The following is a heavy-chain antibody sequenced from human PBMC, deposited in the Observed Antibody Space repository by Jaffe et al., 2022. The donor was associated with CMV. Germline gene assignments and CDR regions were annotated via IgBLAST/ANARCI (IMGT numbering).Heavy chain of an antibody. CDR2: ISWNSGSI. J-gene: IGHJ6*02. Sequence: EVQVVESGGGLVQPGRSLRLSCAASGFTFHEYAMHWVRQAPGKGLEWVSGISWNSGSIGYADSVKGRFTISRDNAKKSLYLQMSSLRAEDTALYYCARVNGVVGGDYYGLDVWGQGTTVTVSS. CDR1: GFTFHEYA. D-gene: IGHD3-3*01. V-gene: IGHV3-9*01. CDR3: ARVNGVVGGDYYGLDV.